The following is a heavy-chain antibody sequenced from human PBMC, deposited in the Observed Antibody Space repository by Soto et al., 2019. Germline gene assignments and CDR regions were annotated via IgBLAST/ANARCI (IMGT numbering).Heavy chain of an antibody. J-gene: IGHJ6*02. CDR2: INPNSGGT. V-gene: IGHV1-2*04. CDR1: GYTFTGYY. D-gene: IGHD4-17*01. CDR3: ARDALSGDHPGMDV. Sequence: QVQLVQSGAEVKKPGASVKVSCKASGYTFTGYYMHWVRQAPGQGLEWMGWINPNSGGTNYAQKFEGWVTMTRTTSISTAYMELSRLRFDDTAVYYCARDALSGDHPGMDVWGQGTTVTVSS.